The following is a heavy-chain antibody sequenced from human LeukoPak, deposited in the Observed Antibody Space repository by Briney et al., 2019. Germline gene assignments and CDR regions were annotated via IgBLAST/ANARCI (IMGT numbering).Heavy chain of an antibody. J-gene: IGHJ4*02. CDR3: AKDTGGGATYDWYYFDY. CDR1: GFTFDDYA. V-gene: IGHV3-9*03. CDR2: ISWNSGSI. D-gene: IGHD1-26*01. Sequence: GGSLRLSCAASGFTFDDYAMHWVRQAPGKGLEWVSGISWNSGSIGYADSVKGRFTISRDNAKNSLYLQMNSLRAEDMALYYCAKDTGGGATYDWYYFDYWGQGTLVTVSS.